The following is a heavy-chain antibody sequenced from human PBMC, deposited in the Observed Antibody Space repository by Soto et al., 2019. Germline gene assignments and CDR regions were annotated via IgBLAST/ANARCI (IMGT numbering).Heavy chain of an antibody. CDR2: ITNSGSTI. CDR1: GFTFSDYY. D-gene: IGHD3-10*01. V-gene: IGHV3-11*01. CDR3: ARARHYGSGSHNDY. Sequence: PGGSLRLSCAASGFTFSDYYMSWIRQAPGKGLEWISYITNSGSTIYYADSVKGRFTISRDNAINSLYLQMNSLRAEDTAVYYCARARHYGSGSHNDYWGQGTLVTVSS. J-gene: IGHJ4*02.